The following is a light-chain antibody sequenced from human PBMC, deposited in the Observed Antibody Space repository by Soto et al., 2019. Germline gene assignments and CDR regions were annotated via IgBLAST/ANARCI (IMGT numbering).Light chain of an antibody. CDR1: SRDVGSYDL. J-gene: IGLJ1*01. CDR3: CSYAGSSTYV. V-gene: IGLV2-23*01. Sequence: QSVLTQPASVSGSPGQSITISCTGTSRDVGSYDLVSWYQHHPGKAPKLIIYEGTKRPSGVSNRFSGSKSGNTASLAISGLQAVDEADYYCCSYAGSSTYVFGTGTKVTVL. CDR2: EGT.